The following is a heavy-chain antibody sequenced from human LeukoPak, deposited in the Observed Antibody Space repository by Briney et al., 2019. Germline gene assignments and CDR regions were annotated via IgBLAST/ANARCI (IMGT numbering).Heavy chain of an antibody. Sequence: GGSLRLSCAASGFTFSSYWMHWVRQAPGKGLVWVSRINTDGSSTSYADSVKGRFTISRDNSKNTLYLQMNSLRAEDTAVYYCAKDMLDSDYFDYWGQGTLVTVSS. V-gene: IGHV3-74*01. D-gene: IGHD3-10*02. J-gene: IGHJ4*02. CDR3: AKDMLDSDYFDY. CDR2: INTDGSST. CDR1: GFTFSSYW.